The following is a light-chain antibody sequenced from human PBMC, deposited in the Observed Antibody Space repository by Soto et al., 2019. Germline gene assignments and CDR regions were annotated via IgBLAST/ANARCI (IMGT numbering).Light chain of an antibody. Sequence: DIQMTQSPSTLSASVGDRVIITCRASQSISDYLAWYQQKPGKAPKLQIYDASNLESGVPSTLSGSGSGTEFTLTISSLQPDDFATYYCQQYYTYWHMFGQGTKVDIK. CDR1: QSISDY. CDR2: DAS. V-gene: IGKV1-5*01. CDR3: QQYYTYWHM. J-gene: IGKJ1*01.